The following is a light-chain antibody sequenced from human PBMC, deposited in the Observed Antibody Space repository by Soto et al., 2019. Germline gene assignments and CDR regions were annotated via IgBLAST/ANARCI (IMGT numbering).Light chain of an antibody. CDR1: QSISSN. Sequence: EIVMTQSPATLSVSPGERATLSCRASQSISSNLAWYQQKPGQAPRPLIYGESTRATGIPARFSGSGSGTEFTLTISSLQSEDFAVYYCQQYNNWPPWTFDQGTKVEIK. V-gene: IGKV3D-15*01. CDR3: QQYNNWPPWT. CDR2: GES. J-gene: IGKJ1*01.